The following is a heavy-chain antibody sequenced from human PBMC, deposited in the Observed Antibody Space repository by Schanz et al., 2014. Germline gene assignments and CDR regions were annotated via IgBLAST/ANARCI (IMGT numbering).Heavy chain of an antibody. CDR1: ND. V-gene: IGHV3-53*01. J-gene: IGHJ3*01. CDR2: MYINSGST. D-gene: IGHD5-12*01. CDR3: ARDGGRDGYNLAFDV. Sequence: NDMRWYCYPPGKGLEWISIMYINSGSTQYADSVKGRFIISRDSSKNTLFLQMNSLRAEDTAVYFCARDGGRDGYNLAFDVWGQGTLVTVSS.